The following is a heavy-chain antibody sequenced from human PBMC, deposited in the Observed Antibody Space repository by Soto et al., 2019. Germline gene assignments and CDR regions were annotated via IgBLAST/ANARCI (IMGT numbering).Heavy chain of an antibody. V-gene: IGHV4-31*03. D-gene: IGHD5-12*01. J-gene: IGHJ2*01. CDR1: GGSISSGGYY. CDR3: ARDRRVRGHVATSGWYFDL. CDR2: IYYSGST. Sequence: SETLSLTCTVSGGSISSGGYYWSWIRQHPGKGLEWIGYIYYSGSTYYNPSLKSRVTISVDTSKNQFSLKLSSVTAADTAVYYCARDRRVRGHVATSGWYFDLWGRGTLVTVSS.